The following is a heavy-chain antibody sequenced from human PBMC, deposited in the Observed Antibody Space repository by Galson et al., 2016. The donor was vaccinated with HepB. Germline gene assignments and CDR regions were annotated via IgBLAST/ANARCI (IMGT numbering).Heavy chain of an antibody. Sequence: SLRLSCAASGFTFSSSWMHWVRQAPGKGLVWVSRINSDGSSTNYADSVKGRFTISRDNAKNTLYLQMNNLRDEDTAVYYCAVYSFPIAAAGPARSLQHWGQGTLVTVSS. J-gene: IGHJ1*01. CDR1: GFTFSSSW. CDR3: AVYSFPIAAAGPARSLQH. CDR2: INSDGSST. D-gene: IGHD6-13*01. V-gene: IGHV3-74*01.